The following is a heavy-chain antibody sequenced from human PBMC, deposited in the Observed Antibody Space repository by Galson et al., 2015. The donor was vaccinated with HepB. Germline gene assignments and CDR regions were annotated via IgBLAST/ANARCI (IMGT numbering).Heavy chain of an antibody. D-gene: IGHD6-6*01. CDR3: AQSSTTARLGFDP. V-gene: IGHV3-21*01. CDR1: GFTFSTYT. J-gene: IGHJ5*02. CDR2: ISSTNGSI. Sequence: SLRLSCAASGFTFSTYTMSWVRQAPGKGLEWVSSISSTNGSIFYADSVKGRFTISRDNAKNSLYLQMHSLTAEDTAVYYCAQSSTTARLGFDPWGQGTLVTVSS.